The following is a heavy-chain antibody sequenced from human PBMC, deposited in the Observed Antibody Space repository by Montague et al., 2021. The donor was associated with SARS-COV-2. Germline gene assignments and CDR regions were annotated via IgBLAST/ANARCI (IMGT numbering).Heavy chain of an antibody. CDR1: GDSISRSSYY. D-gene: IGHD6-19*01. V-gene: IGHV4-39*01. J-gene: IGHJ2*01. Sequence: SETLSLTCTVSGDSISRSSYYWGWIRQPPGKGLEWIGSMYYSGSTYHNPSLKSRVSISVDTSKNQFSLKLSSMTAADTAVYYCAKSAWYNWYFDIWGRGTLVTVSS. CDR3: AKSAWYNWYFDI. CDR2: MYYSGST.